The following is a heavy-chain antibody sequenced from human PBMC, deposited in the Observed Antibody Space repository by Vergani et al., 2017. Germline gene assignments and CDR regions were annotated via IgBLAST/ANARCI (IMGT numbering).Heavy chain of an antibody. CDR1: GDSISAYY. CDR3: TGDTHSWQRADY. Sequence: QVQLQESGPGLVKPSETLSLTCTVSGDSISAYYWSWIRQPPGKGLEWIGYIHYTGSTNYNPSLKRRVTISLDTSKNQFSLRLSSVTAADTAVYYCTGDTHSWQRADYWGQGTLVTVSS. D-gene: IGHD6-13*01. V-gene: IGHV4-59*01. CDR2: IHYTGST. J-gene: IGHJ4*02.